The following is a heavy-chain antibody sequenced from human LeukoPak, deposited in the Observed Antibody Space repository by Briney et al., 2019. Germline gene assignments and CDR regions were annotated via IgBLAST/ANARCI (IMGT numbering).Heavy chain of an antibody. CDR2: ISSSGSTI. CDR1: GFTFSSYE. D-gene: IGHD5-18*01. CDR3: ARLRRESYGPTRPSYYFDY. V-gene: IGHV3-48*03. Sequence: PGGSLRLSCAASGFTFSSYEMNWVRQAPGKGLEWVSYISSSGSTIYYADSVKGRFTISRDNAKNSQYLQMNSLRAEDTAVYYCARLRRESYGPTRPSYYFDYWGQGTLVTVSS. J-gene: IGHJ4*02.